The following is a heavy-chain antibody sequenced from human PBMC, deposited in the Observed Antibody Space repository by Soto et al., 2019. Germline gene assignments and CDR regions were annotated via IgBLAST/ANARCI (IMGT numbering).Heavy chain of an antibody. J-gene: IGHJ6*02. D-gene: IGHD5-18*01. CDR1: GFTVSSNY. CDR2: IYSGGST. CDR3: ARGQAAMVYYYYYGMDX. Sequence: SLRLSWAASGFTVSSNYMIWVRQAPGKGLEWVSVIYSGGSTYYADSVKGRFTISRDNSKNTLYLRMNSLRAEDTAVYYCARGQAAMVYYYYYGMDXWGQGTTVTVSS. V-gene: IGHV3-53*01.